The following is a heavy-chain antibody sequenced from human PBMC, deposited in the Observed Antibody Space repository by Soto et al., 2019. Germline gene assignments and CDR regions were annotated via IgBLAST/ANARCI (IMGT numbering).Heavy chain of an antibody. CDR2: LYRGGYI. Sequence: PGGSLSLSCKVSGMSVDDYHLTWVRQAPGRGLEWVSILYRGGYIRYRDSVLSRFTISRDTSKNTLYLQMNYLTVEDTATYYCARPDENSFPSGLDVWGQGTTVTVSS. CDR1: GMSVDDYH. CDR3: ARPDENSFPSGLDV. D-gene: IGHD4-4*01. V-gene: IGHV3-53*01. J-gene: IGHJ6*02.